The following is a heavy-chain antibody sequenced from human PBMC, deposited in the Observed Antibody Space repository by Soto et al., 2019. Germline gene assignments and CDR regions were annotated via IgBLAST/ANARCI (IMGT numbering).Heavy chain of an antibody. CDR2: ISGSGGST. CDR3: SKDPGIAAAGTENWFDP. V-gene: IGHV3-23*01. J-gene: IGHJ5*02. CDR1: XYA. D-gene: IGHD6-13*01. Sequence: XYAMSWVRQAPGKGQERVSAISGSGGSTYYADTGKGRFTISRDISMISLYLQMNSLRAEDTAVYYCSKDPGIAAAGTENWFDPWGQGTLVTVSS.